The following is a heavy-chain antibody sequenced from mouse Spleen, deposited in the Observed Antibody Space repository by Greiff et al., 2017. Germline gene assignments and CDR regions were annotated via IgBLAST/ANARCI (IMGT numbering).Heavy chain of an antibody. CDR2: IYPGSGST. J-gene: IGHJ2*01. Sequence: QVQLQQPGAELVKPGASVKMSCKASGYTFTSYWITWVKQRPGQGLEWIGDIYPGSGSTNYNEKFKSKATLTVDTSSSTAYMQLSSLTSEDSAVYYCASGVITDSSFAYWGQGTTLTVSS. CDR3: ASGVITDSSFAY. CDR1: GYTFTSYW. V-gene: IGHV1-55*01. D-gene: IGHD2-4*01.